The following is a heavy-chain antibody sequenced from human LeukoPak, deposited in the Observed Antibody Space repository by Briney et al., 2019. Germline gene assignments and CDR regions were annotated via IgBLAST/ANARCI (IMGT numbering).Heavy chain of an antibody. CDR1: GVSISSPNW. Sequence: SSETLSLTCAVSGVSISSPNWWSWVRQPPGKGLEWIGEMFHSGNTNYNPSLKSRVTISVDTSKNQFSLKLSSVTAADTAVYYCAREVWFGELFLFNWFDPWGQGTLVTVSS. V-gene: IGHV4-4*02. CDR2: MFHSGNT. D-gene: IGHD3-10*01. CDR3: AREVWFGELFLFNWFDP. J-gene: IGHJ5*02.